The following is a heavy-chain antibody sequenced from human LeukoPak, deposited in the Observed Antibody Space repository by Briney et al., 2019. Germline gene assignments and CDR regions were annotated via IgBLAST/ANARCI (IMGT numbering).Heavy chain of an antibody. J-gene: IGHJ4*02. D-gene: IGHD6-6*01. CDR1: GGSISTYF. V-gene: IGHV4-4*07. CDR2: IYTSETT. CDR3: AREPNIAARQCFDY. Sequence: SETLSLTCTVSGGSISTYFWSWIRQPAGKGLEWIGRIYTSETTNYNPSLKSRVSMSVDTSKNQFSLNLSSVTAADTAVYYCAREPNIAARQCFDYWGQGTLVTVSS.